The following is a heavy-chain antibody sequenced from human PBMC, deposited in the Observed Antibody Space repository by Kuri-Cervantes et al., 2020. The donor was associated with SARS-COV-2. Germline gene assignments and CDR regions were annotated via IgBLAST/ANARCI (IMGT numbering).Heavy chain of an antibody. CDR3: ARQDSGYFDY. CDR2: IYHSGST. Sequence: SQTLSLTCAVSGYSISSGYYWGWIRQPPGKGLEWIGSIYHSGSTYYNPSLKSRVTISVDTSKNQFSLKLSSVTAADTAVYYCARQDSGYFDYWGQGTLVTVSS. V-gene: IGHV4-38-2*01. D-gene: IGHD1-26*01. CDR1: GYSISSGYY. J-gene: IGHJ4*02.